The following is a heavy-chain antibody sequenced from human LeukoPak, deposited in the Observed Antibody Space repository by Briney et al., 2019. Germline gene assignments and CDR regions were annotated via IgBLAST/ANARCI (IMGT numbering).Heavy chain of an antibody. J-gene: IGHJ4*02. CDR2: IIPIFGTA. CDR3: AREAQLERSLFDY. D-gene: IGHD1-1*01. Sequence: SVKVSCKASGGTFSSYAISWVRQAPGQGLEWMGGIIPIFGTANYAQKFQGRVTITADESTSTAYMELSSLRSEDTAVYYCAREAQLERSLFDYWGQGTLVTVSS. CDR1: GGTFSSYA. V-gene: IGHV1-69*13.